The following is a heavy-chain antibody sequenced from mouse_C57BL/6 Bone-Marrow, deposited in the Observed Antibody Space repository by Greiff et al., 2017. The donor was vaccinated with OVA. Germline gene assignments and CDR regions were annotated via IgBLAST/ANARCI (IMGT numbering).Heavy chain of an antibody. CDR1: GYTFTDYY. CDR3: ARAGLRRGAWFAY. J-gene: IGHJ3*01. V-gene: IGHV1-26*01. D-gene: IGHD2-4*01. CDR2: INPNNGGT. Sequence: EVQLQQPGPELVKPGASVKISCKASGYTFTDYYMNWVKQSHGKSLEWIGDINPNNGGTSYNQKFKGKATLTVDKSSSTAYMELSSLTSEDAAVDCCARAGLRRGAWFAYWGQGTLVTVSA.